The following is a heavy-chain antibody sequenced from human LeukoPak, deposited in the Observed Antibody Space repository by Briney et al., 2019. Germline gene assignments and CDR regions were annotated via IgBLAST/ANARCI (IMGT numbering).Heavy chain of an antibody. J-gene: IGHJ4*02. CDR2: ISAYNGNT. V-gene: IGHV1-18*01. CDR3: ARIMITFGGVMQTDY. D-gene: IGHD3-16*01. Sequence: GGSLRLSCAASGFTFTSYAMHWVRQAPGQGLEWMGWISAYNGNTNYAQKLQGRVTMTTDTSTSTAYMELRSLRSDDTAVYYCARIMITFGGVMQTDYWGQGTLVTVSS. CDR1: GFTFTSYA.